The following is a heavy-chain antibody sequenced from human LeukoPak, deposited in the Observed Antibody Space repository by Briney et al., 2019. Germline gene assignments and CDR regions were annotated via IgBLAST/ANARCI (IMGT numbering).Heavy chain of an antibody. CDR1: GFTFGDYA. Sequence: GGSLRLSCTASGFTFGDYAMHWVRQAPGKGLEWVSGISWNSGSIGYADSVKGRFTISRDNAKNSLYLQMNSLRAEDTALYYCAKDISQRGGFDYWGQGTLVTVSS. CDR2: ISWNSGSI. CDR3: AKDISQRGGFDY. V-gene: IGHV3-9*01. J-gene: IGHJ4*02. D-gene: IGHD3-16*01.